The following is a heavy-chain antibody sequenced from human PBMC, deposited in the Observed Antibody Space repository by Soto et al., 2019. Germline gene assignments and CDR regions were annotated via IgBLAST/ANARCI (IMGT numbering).Heavy chain of an antibody. CDR2: IYPGDSDT. CDR1: GYSFTSYW. J-gene: IGHJ4*02. Sequence: GESLTISCKGSGYSFTSYWIGWVRQMPGKGLEWMGIIYPGDSDTRYSPSFQGQVAFSADKSISTAYLQWSGLKASDTAIYYCARRLSTGWFFDFWGQGTQVTVSS. D-gene: IGHD6-19*01. V-gene: IGHV5-51*01. CDR3: ARRLSTGWFFDF.